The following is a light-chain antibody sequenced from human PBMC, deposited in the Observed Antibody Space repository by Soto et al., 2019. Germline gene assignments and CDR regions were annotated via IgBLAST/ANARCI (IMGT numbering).Light chain of an antibody. V-gene: IGKV3-11*01. Sequence: EIVLTQSPATLSLSPGERATLSCRASQSVSSHLGWYQQKPGQAPRLLMYDASNRATGIPARFSGSGSGTDFTLTISSLEPEDFAVYYCQQRTSWPLIFGGGTQVEFK. CDR1: QSVSSH. CDR3: QQRTSWPLI. J-gene: IGKJ4*01. CDR2: DAS.